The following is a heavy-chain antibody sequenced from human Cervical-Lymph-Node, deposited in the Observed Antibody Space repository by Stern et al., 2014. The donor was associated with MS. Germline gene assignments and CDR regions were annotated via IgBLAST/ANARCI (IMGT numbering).Heavy chain of an antibody. CDR2: IKPNSGGT. V-gene: IGHV1-2*02. D-gene: IGHD3-22*01. J-gene: IGHJ5*02. CDR3: ARVSHDSSGYYNWFDP. Sequence: VQLEESGAEVKKPGASVKVSCKASGYTFTGYYMHWVRQAPGQGLEWMGWIKPNSGGTNYAQKFQGRVTMTRDTSISTAYMELSRLRSDDTAVYYCARVSHDSSGYYNWFDPWGQGTLVTVSS. CDR1: GYTFTGYY.